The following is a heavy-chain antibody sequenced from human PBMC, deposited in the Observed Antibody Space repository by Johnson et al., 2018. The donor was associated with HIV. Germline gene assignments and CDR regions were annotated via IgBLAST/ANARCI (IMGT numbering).Heavy chain of an antibody. CDR2: TNTDGSTT. CDR1: GLIFSRSW. J-gene: IGHJ3*02. V-gene: IGHV3-74*01. D-gene: IGHD6-13*01. Sequence: VQLVESGGGLVQPGGSLRLSCAASGLIFSRSWIHWVRHAPGKGLVWVSRTNTDGSTTRYADSVKGRFTISRDNAKNTLFLQMNSLRAEDTAVYYCARAIAAAGTVGVDAFDIWGQGTMVTVSS. CDR3: ARAIAAAGTVGVDAFDI.